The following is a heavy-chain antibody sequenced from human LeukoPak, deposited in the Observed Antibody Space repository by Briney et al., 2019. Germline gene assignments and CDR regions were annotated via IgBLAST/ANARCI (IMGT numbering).Heavy chain of an antibody. CDR3: ARGFSLSGWYYYDSSGYYGY. CDR2: MNPNSGNT. CDR1: GYTFTSYA. Sequence: GASVKVSCKASGYTFTSYAMNWVRQAPGQGLEWMGWMNPNSGNTGYAQKFQGRVTITRNTSISTAYMELSSLRSEDTAVYYCARGFSLSGWYYYDSSGYYGYWGQGTLVTVSS. V-gene: IGHV1-8*03. J-gene: IGHJ4*02. D-gene: IGHD3-22*01.